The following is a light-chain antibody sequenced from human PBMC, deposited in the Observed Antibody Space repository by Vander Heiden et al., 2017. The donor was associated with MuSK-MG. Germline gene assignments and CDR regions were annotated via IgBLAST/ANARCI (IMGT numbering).Light chain of an antibody. CDR2: DAS. CDR3: QQRSNWPYT. CDR1: QSVSSY. Sequence: EIVLTQSPATLSLSPGERATLSCRASQSVSSYLGWYQQKPGQAPRLLIYDASNSATGIPARFSGSGSVTDFTLTISSLAPEDFAVYYCQQRSNWPYTFGQGTKLEIK. V-gene: IGKV3-11*01. J-gene: IGKJ2*01.